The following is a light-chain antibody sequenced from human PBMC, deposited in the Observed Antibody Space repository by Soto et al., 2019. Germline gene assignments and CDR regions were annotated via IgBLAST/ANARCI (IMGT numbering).Light chain of an antibody. V-gene: IGLV2-14*01. CDR2: DVS. Sequence: QSVLTQPASVSGSPGQSITISCTGSSSDVGGYKYVSWYQQHPGKAPKLIIYDVSNRPSGVSNRISGSKSGNTASLTISGLQAEDEADYYCSSYTTRIAVIFGGGTKVTVL. CDR3: SSYTTRIAVI. CDR1: SSDVGGYKY. J-gene: IGLJ2*01.